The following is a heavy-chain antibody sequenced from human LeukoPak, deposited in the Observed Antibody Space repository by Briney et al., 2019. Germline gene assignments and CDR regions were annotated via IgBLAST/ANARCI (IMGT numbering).Heavy chain of an antibody. D-gene: IGHD3-10*01. V-gene: IGHV4-34*01. CDR1: GGSFSGYY. Sequence: SETLSLTCAVYGGSFSGYYWSWIRQPPGKGLEWIGEINHSGSTNYNPSLKSRVTISVDTSKNQFSLKLSSMTAADTAVYYCARRRWFGELRRRAQRAFDIWGQGTMVTVSS. J-gene: IGHJ3*02. CDR3: ARRRWFGELRRRAQRAFDI. CDR2: INHSGST.